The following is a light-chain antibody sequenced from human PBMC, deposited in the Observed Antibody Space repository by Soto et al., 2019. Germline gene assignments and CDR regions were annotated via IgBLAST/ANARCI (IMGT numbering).Light chain of an antibody. Sequence: IVMTQSPLSLSVTPGQPASISCKSSQSLLHSDGKTYLYWYLQKAGQPPQSLIYEVSNRFPGVPDRFSGSGSGTDFTLKISRVEAEDAGVYYCMQSIQPPVTFGGGTKVEIK. CDR1: QSLLHSDGKTY. J-gene: IGKJ4*01. CDR2: EVS. CDR3: MQSIQPPVT. V-gene: IGKV2D-29*01.